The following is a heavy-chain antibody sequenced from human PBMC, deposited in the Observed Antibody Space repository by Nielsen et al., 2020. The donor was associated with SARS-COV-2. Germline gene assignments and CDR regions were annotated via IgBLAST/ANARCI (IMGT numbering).Heavy chain of an antibody. CDR3: AKGIGNWFDP. CDR1: GFTFSSYG. V-gene: IGHV3-30*18. D-gene: IGHD3-10*01. J-gene: IGHJ5*02. Sequence: GGSLRLSCAASGFTFSSYGMHWVCQAPGKGLEWVAVISYDGSNKYYADSVKGRFTISRDNSKNTLYLQMNSMRAEDTAVYYCAKGIGNWFDPWGQGTLVTVSS. CDR2: ISYDGSNK.